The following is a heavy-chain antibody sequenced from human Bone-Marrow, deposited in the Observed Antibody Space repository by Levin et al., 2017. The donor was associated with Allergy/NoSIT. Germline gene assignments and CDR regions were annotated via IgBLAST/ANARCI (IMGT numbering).Heavy chain of an antibody. CDR1: GFTFSNAW. CDR3: TTFQYYDFGSAQPRSDY. Sequence: GGSLRLSCAASGFTFSNAWMSWVRQAPGKGLEWVGRIKSKTDGGTTDYAAPVKGRFTISRDDSKNTLYLQMNSLKTEDTAVYYCTTFQYYDFGSAQPRSDYWGQGTLVTVSS. V-gene: IGHV3-15*01. D-gene: IGHD3-3*01. CDR2: IKSKTDGGTT. J-gene: IGHJ4*02.